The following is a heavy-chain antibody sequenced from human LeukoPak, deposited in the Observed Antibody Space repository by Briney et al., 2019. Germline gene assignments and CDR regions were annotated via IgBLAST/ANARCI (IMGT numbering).Heavy chain of an antibody. CDR2: NYYSGST. J-gene: IGHJ4*02. Sequence: AETLSLTCTVSGGSISSYYWSWIRQPPGKGLEWIGYNYYSGSTNYNRSLKSRVTISVDTSKNQFSLKLSSVTAADTAVYYCARSRRWVGVDYWGQGTLVTVSS. V-gene: IGHV4-59*01. CDR1: GGSISSYY. D-gene: IGHD5-24*01. CDR3: ARSRRWVGVDY.